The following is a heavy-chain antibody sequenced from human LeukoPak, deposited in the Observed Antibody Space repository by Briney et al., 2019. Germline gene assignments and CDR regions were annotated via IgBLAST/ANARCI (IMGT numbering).Heavy chain of an antibody. CDR1: GASISNGGYF. J-gene: IGHJ3*02. V-gene: IGHV4-30-2*01. CDR3: ARDSRVGTSYNLDI. Sequence: SQTLSLTCNVSGASISNGGYFWTWLRQPPGKALEWIGYIYLIGSTYYNPSLESRVTISAGRSGNQFSLQLGSVTAADTATYYCARDSRVGTSYNLDIWGPGTRVTVSS. D-gene: IGHD1/OR15-1a*01. CDR2: IYLIGST.